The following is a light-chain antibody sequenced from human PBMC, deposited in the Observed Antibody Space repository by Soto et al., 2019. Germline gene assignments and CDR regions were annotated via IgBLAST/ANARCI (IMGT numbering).Light chain of an antibody. CDR1: QSVSSSS. V-gene: IGKV3-20*01. Sequence: ETVLTQSPGTLSLSPGESATLSCRATQSVSSSSLAWYQQKPGQAPRPLIYGASSRAAGIPDRFSGSGSGTDFTLTISRLEPEDFAVYYCLEYDSSTFTFGPGTKVDIK. CDR2: GAS. J-gene: IGKJ3*01. CDR3: LEYDSSTFT.